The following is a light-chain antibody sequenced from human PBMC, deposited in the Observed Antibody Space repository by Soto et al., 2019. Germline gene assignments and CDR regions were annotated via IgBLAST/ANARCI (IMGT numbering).Light chain of an antibody. J-gene: IGKJ1*01. CDR1: QSMSISC. V-gene: IGKV3-20*01. Sequence: EIVLTPSPGTLYFYGMQRATRSCRASQSMSISCLSSYQQKPGEAPRLLIYGASSTANSVPDTLIGSSASTDVTLTIIRLEHEDYSVYYCQQYGSSPSWAFGQGTKVDIK. CDR3: QQYGSSPSWA. CDR2: GAS.